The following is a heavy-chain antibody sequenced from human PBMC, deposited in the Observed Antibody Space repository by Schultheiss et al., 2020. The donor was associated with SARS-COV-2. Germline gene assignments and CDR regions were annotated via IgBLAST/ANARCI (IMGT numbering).Heavy chain of an antibody. D-gene: IGHD6-13*01. CDR1: GFTFSSYA. Sequence: GESLKISCSASGFTFSSYAMHWVRQAPGKGLEYVSAISSNGGSTYYADSVKGRFTISRDNSKNTLYLQMNSLRAEDTAVYYCARDGTGYFDYWGQGTLVTVSS. CDR3: ARDGTGYFDY. CDR2: ISSNGGST. V-gene: IGHV3-64*04. J-gene: IGHJ4*02.